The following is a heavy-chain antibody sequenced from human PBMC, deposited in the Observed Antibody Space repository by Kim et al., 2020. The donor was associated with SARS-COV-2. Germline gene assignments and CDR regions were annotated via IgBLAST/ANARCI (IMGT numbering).Heavy chain of an antibody. V-gene: IGHV4-34*01. J-gene: IGHJ4*02. CDR2: INHSGDA. D-gene: IGHD3-3*02. CDR1: SESFSGYY. Sequence: SETLSLTCEVSSESFSGYYWSWIRQPPGKGLEWSGKINHSGDADYNPSLKSRVTISVDTSKNQVSLTMTTVTAADTGMYYCARVAIYSYSYWGQGTLVTVSS. CDR3: ARVAIYSYSY.